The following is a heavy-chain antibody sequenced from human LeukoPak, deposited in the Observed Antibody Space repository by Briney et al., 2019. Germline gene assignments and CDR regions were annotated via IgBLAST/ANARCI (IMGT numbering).Heavy chain of an antibody. CDR2: ISYDGSNK. J-gene: IGHJ4*02. CDR1: SYTYSSYG. Sequence: GGSQRLSCTASSYTYSSYGMQWVRHAPGKGLVWVAVISYDGSNKYYADSEKARFTISRDNSKNTLYLKMNSLRAEDTAFYYCAKHRGGNSQFDCWGQGTLVTVSS. D-gene: IGHD4-23*01. CDR3: AKHRGGNSQFDC. V-gene: IGHV3-30*18.